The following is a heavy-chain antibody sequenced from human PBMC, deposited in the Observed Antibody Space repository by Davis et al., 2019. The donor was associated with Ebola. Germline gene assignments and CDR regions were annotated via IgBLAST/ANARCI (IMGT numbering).Heavy chain of an antibody. V-gene: IGHV3-48*01. CDR1: GFTFSSYT. CDR2: ITISSDTI. J-gene: IGHJ4*02. Sequence: GESLKISCAASGFTFSSYTMSWVRQAPGKGLEWISYITISSDTIYYADSVKGRFTISRDNAKNSLYLQMNSLRAEDTAVYYCARALGGEDDWGQGTLVTVSS. CDR3: ARALGGEDD. D-gene: IGHD3-16*01.